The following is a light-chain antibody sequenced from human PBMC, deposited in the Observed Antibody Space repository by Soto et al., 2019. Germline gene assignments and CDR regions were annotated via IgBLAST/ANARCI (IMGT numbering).Light chain of an antibody. V-gene: IGKV1-27*01. CDR1: QSISSW. J-gene: IGKJ5*01. CDR2: AAS. CDR3: QNYNSAPIA. Sequence: DIQMTQSPSTLSASVVDRVTITCRASQSISSWLAWYQQKPGKAPKLLIYAASTLQSGVPSRFSGGGSGTDFTLTISSLQPEDVATYYCQNYNSAPIAFGQGTRLEIK.